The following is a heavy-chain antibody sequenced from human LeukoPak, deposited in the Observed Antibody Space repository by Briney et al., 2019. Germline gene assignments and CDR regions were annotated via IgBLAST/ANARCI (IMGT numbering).Heavy chain of an antibody. CDR3: ARVTATIPYYYMDA. J-gene: IGHJ6*03. CDR2: IYTSRST. Sequence: PSETLSLTCTVSGGSISSYYWSWIRQPAGKGLEWIGRIYTSRSTSYNPSLKSRVTMSVDTSKNQFSLKLSSVTAADTAVYYCARVTATIPYYYMDAWGKGTTVTVSS. V-gene: IGHV4-4*07. CDR1: GGSISSYY. D-gene: IGHD1-26*01.